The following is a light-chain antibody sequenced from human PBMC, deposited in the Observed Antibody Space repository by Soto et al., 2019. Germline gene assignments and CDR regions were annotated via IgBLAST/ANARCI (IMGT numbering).Light chain of an antibody. J-gene: IGKJ4*01. CDR3: QHRSNWPLT. CDR2: DAS. CDR1: QSVSSY. V-gene: IGKV3-11*01. Sequence: EIVLTQSPATLSLSPGERATLSCRASQSVSSYLGWYQQKPGQALRLLIYDASNRATGIPARFSGSGSGTDFPLTISSLEPEDFAVYYCQHRSNWPLTFGGGTKVEIK.